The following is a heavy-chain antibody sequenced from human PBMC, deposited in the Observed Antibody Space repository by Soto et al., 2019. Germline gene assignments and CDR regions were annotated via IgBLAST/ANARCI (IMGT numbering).Heavy chain of an antibody. D-gene: IGHD1-26*01. J-gene: IGHJ3*02. V-gene: IGHV4-31*03. CDR2: IYYSVST. Sequence: QVQLQESGPGLVKPSQTLSLTCTVSGGSISSGGYYWSWIRQHPGKGLEWIGYIYYSVSTYYNPSLKSRVTISVDTSKNQFSLKLSSVTAADTAVYYCARDPVLVTKLGRAFDIWGQGTMVTVSS. CDR1: GGSISSGGYY. CDR3: ARDPVLVTKLGRAFDI.